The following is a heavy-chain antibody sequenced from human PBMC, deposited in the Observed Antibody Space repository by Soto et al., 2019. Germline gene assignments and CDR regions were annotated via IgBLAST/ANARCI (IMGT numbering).Heavy chain of an antibody. CDR2: IYYSGST. J-gene: IGHJ6*02. V-gene: IGHV4-59*08. CDR1: GGSISSYY. D-gene: IGHD3-10*01. CDR3: ARLYYYGSGSYPSYGMDV. Sequence: SETLSLTCTVSGGSISSYYWSWIRQPPGKGLEWIGYIYYSGSTNYNPSLKSRVTISVDTSKNQFSLKLSSVTAADTAVYYFARLYYYGSGSYPSYGMDVWGQGTTVTVSS.